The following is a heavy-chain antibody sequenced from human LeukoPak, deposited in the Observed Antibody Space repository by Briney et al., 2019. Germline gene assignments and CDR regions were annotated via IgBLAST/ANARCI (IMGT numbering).Heavy chain of an antibody. J-gene: IGHJ3*02. Sequence: ASVKVSCKASGYTFTSYGISWVRQAPGQGLEWMGWISAYNGNTNYAQKLQGRVTMTTDTSTSTAYMELRSLRSDDTAVYYCAGDKWELFRHAFDIWGQGTMVTVSS. D-gene: IGHD1-26*01. CDR1: GYTFTSYG. V-gene: IGHV1-18*01. CDR2: ISAYNGNT. CDR3: AGDKWELFRHAFDI.